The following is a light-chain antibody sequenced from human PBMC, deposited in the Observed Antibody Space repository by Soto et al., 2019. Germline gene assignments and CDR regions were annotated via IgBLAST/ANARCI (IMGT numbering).Light chain of an antibody. CDR2: LGS. CDR3: QQYNSWPLT. CDR1: QSLLQSNGYNY. V-gene: IGKV2-28*01. Sequence: DIVMTQSPLSLSVTPGEPASISCRSSQSLLQSNGYNYLDWYLQKPGQSPQLLIYLGSSRASGVPDRISGSGSGTDFTLRISRVEADDVGVYYCQQYNSWPLTFGGGTKVDIK. J-gene: IGKJ4*01.